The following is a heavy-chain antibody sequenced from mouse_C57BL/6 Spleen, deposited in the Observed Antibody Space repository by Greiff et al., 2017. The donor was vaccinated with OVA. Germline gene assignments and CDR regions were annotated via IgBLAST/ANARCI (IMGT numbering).Heavy chain of an antibody. CDR2: ISSGGSYT. CDR3: ARIGEAMDY. CDR1: GFTFSSYG. J-gene: IGHJ4*01. V-gene: IGHV5-6*02. Sequence: DVKLVESGGDLVKPGGSLKLSCAASGFTFSSYGMSWVRQTPDKRLEWVATISSGGSYTYYPDSVKGRFTISRDNAKNTLYLQMSSLKSEDTAMYYCARIGEAMDYWGQGTSVTVSS.